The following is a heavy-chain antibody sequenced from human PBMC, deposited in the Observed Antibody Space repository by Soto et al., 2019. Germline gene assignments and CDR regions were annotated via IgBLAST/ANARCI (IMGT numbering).Heavy chain of an antibody. CDR3: ATLLTGTTSHTKPYGMDV. V-gene: IGHV3-15*01. D-gene: IGHD1-7*01. Sequence: GESLKISCAASGFTFSNAWMSWARQAPGKGLEWVGRIKSKPDGGTTDYAAPVKGRFTISRDDSKTTLYLQITSLKTEVPDVFYCATLLTGTTSHTKPYGMDVWGQGTTVTVSS. CDR1: GFTFSNAW. J-gene: IGHJ6*02. CDR2: IKSKPDGGTT.